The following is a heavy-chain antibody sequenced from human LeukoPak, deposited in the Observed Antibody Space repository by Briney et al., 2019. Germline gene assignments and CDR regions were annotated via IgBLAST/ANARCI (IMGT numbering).Heavy chain of an antibody. CDR1: GYTFISYG. CDR3: ARGLGVVTAQSEQPKPRYFDL. Sequence: ASVKVSCKASGYTFISYGISWVRQAPGQGLEWMGWISGYNGNTNYAQNLQGRVTMTTDVSTSTAYMELRSLRSDDTAVYYCARGLGVVTAQSEQPKPRYFDLWGRGTQVTASS. V-gene: IGHV1-18*01. J-gene: IGHJ2*01. CDR2: ISGYNGNT. D-gene: IGHD2-21*02.